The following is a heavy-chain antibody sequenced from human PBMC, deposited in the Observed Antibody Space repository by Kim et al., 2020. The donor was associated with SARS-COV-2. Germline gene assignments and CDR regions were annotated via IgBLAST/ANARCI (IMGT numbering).Heavy chain of an antibody. V-gene: IGHV3-15*01. J-gene: IGHJ6*02. D-gene: IGHD2-21*02. Sequence: PLKGRFTISRDDSKNTLYLKMNSLKTEDTAVYYCTSDLGDYCAGDCYSRVWGQGTTVTVSS. CDR3: TSDLGDYCAGDCYSRV.